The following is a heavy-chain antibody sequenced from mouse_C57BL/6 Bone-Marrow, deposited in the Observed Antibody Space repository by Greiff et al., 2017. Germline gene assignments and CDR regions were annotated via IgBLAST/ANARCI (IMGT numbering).Heavy chain of an antibody. CDR2: ISPSNGGT. Sequence: QVHVKQSGTELVKPGASVKLSCKASGYTFTSYWMHWVKQRPGKGLEWIGNISPSNGGTNYEEKVKSKATLTVDRTSSKAYMQLSSLTSEASAVYYCARSSGDYDGVAYWGQGTLVTVSA. V-gene: IGHV1-53*01. CDR3: ARSSGDYDGVAY. CDR1: GYTFTSYW. D-gene: IGHD2-4*01. J-gene: IGHJ3*01.